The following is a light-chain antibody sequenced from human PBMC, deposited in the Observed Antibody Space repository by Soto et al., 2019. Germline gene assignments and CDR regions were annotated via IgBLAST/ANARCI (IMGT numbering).Light chain of an antibody. V-gene: IGLV2-14*01. CDR2: EVS. CDR1: SSDVGAYNY. CDR3: NSYTNSDTPVL. Sequence: QSALTQPASVSGSPGQSITISCTGTSSDVGAYNYVSWYQQHPGKAPKLIMYEVSNRPSGVSNRFSGSKSVNTDSLTISGLQAEDEADYYCNSYTNSDTPVLFGGGTKLTVL. J-gene: IGLJ2*01.